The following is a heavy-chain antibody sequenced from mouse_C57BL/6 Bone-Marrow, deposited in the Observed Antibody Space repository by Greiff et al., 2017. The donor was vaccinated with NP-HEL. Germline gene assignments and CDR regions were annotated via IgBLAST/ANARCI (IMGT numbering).Heavy chain of an antibody. CDR1: WFSLTRYA. CDR2: IWGDGST. V-gene: IGHV2-3*01. D-gene: IGHD1-1*01. Sequence: VNVVESGPGLVAPSQSLSITCTVSWFSLTRYAVSWVRQPPGKGLEWLGVIWGDGSTNYHSALISRLSISKDNSKSQVFLKLNSLQTDDTATYYWATHFYYYGSSPYYFDYWGQGTTLTVSS. CDR3: ATHFYYYGSSPYYFDY. J-gene: IGHJ2*01.